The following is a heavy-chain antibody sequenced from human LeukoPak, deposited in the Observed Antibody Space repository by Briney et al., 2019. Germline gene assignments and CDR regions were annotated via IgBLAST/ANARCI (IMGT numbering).Heavy chain of an antibody. J-gene: IGHJ4*02. CDR1: GFTFSGFW. V-gene: IGHV3-23*01. D-gene: IGHD2-15*01. Sequence: GGSLRLSCAVSGFTFSGFWMSWSRQAPGKGLDWVSGISDSGASTYHADSVKGRFTISRDNYKNTLYLQMNSLRAEDTAIYYCAKTSGGNYWGQGTLVTVSS. CDR3: AKTSGGNY. CDR2: ISDSGAST.